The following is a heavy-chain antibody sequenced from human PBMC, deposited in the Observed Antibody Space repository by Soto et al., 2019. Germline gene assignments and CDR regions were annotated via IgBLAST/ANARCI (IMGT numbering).Heavy chain of an antibody. CDR2: IYYSGST. J-gene: IGHJ4*02. D-gene: IGHD3-3*01. Sequence: PSETLSLTCTVSGGSISSYYWSWIRQPPGKGLEWIGYIYYSGSTNYNPSLKSRVTISVDTSKNTLYLQMNSLRAEDTAVYYCAKARAQYYDFWSGYPVDYWGQGTLVTVSS. CDR1: GGSISSYY. V-gene: IGHV4-59*12. CDR3: AKARAQYYDFWSGYPVDY.